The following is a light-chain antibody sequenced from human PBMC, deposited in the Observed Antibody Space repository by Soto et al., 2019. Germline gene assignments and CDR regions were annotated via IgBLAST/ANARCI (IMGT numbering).Light chain of an antibody. CDR2: WAS. J-gene: IGKJ2*02. CDR3: QQYSTTPRT. V-gene: IGKV4-1*01. CDR1: QSVLYSSNSKNY. Sequence: DIVMTQSPDSLAVSLGERATINCKSSQSVLYSSNSKNYLAWYQQKPGQPPKLIIYWASIRASGVPDRFTGSGSGTDFTLTISSLQAEDVAVYYCQQYSTTPRTFGQGTNLEIK.